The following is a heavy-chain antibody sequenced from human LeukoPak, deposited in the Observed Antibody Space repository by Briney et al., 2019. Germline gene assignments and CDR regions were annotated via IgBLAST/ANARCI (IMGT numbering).Heavy chain of an antibody. Sequence: PGGSLRLSCAASGFTFSSYAMSWVRQAPGKGLEWVSAISGSGGRTYYADSVKGRFTISRDNSKNTLYLQMNSLRAEDTAVYYCAKDSEVAGRFRWFDPWGQGTLVTVSS. CDR2: ISGSGGRT. CDR3: AKDSEVAGRFRWFDP. CDR1: GFTFSSYA. J-gene: IGHJ5*02. V-gene: IGHV3-23*01. D-gene: IGHD6-19*01.